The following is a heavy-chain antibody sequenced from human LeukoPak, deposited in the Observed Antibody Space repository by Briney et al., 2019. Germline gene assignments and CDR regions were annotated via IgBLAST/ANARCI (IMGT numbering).Heavy chain of an antibody. CDR2: IIPILGIA. D-gene: IGHD3-22*01. CDR3: ARDGAWYYDSRSWFDP. J-gene: IGHJ5*02. Sequence: SVKVSCKASGGTFSSYAISWVRRAPGQGLEWMGRIIPILGIANYAQKFQGRVTITADKSTSTAYMELSSLRSEGTAVYYCARDGAWYYDSRSWFDPWGQGTLVTVSS. V-gene: IGHV1-69*04. CDR1: GGTFSSYA.